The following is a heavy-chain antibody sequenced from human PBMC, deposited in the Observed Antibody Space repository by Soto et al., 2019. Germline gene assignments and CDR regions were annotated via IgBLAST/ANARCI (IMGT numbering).Heavy chain of an antibody. V-gene: IGHV1-8*01. D-gene: IGHD3-10*01. Sequence: QVQLVQSGAEVKKPGASVKVSCKTSGYTFSTYDINWVRQAPGQGLEWMGWMNPNSGDTGYAQKFLGRFTMTRDSSIRTVYMELSSLSSEDTAVYYCARVNYYGSGSYQDFFYFYALDVWGQGTTVTVSS. CDR1: GYTFSTYD. CDR2: MNPNSGDT. CDR3: ARVNYYGSGSYQDFFYFYALDV. J-gene: IGHJ6*02.